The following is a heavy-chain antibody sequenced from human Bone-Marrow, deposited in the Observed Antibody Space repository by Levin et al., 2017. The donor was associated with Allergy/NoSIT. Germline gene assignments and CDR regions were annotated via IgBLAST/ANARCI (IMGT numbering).Heavy chain of an antibody. CDR2: INGDGSRP. D-gene: IGHD2-21*01. J-gene: IGHJ2*01. Sequence: GESLKISCAASGFTFSNYWMHWVRQVPGKGLEWVSRINGDGSRPYYADSVKGRFTISRDNAKNTLFLQMTSLRAEDTAVYSCARIDWDGDCNSRDWSFDLWGRGTLVTVSS. V-gene: IGHV3-74*01. CDR3: ARIDWDGDCNSRDWSFDL. CDR1: GFTFSNYW.